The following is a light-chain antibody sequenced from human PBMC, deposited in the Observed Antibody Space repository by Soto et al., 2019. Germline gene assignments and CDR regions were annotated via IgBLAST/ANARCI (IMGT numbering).Light chain of an antibody. CDR2: GAS. CDR3: QQYGTSPPT. Sequence: EIVLTQSPGTLSLSPGERATLSCRASQSVSRNSLAWYQQQPGQAPRLLIYGASSRATDIPDRFSGSGAGTDFTLSVSRLEPEDFAVYFCQQYGTSPPTFGPGTKVDIK. CDR1: QSVSRNS. J-gene: IGKJ3*01. V-gene: IGKV3-20*01.